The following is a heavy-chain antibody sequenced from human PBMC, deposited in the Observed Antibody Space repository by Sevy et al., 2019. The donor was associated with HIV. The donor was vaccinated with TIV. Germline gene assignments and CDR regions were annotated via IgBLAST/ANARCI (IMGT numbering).Heavy chain of an antibody. V-gene: IGHV3-30-3*01. D-gene: IGHD5-18*01. CDR3: AKGETGMETGY. Sequence: GGSLRLSCTASAFTFCSYAMHWVRQAPGKGLEWVAVISYDGSNKYYADSVKGRFTISRDNSKNTLYLQMNSLRAEDTAVYYCAKGETGMETGYWGQGTLVTVSS. J-gene: IGHJ4*02. CDR1: AFTFCSYA. CDR2: ISYDGSNK.